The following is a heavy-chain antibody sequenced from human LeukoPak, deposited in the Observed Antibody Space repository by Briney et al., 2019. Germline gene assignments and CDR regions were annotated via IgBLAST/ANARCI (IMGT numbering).Heavy chain of an antibody. CDR1: GFAFHAFD. V-gene: IGHV3-43*02. CDR3: GTWAFYHGLDV. CDR2: IVNDGGKT. D-gene: IGHD1-26*01. Sequence: GGSLRLSCAASGFAFHAFDMYWVRQAPGKGLEWVSRIVNDGGKTYYSDSVRGRFTVSRDNSEDSLHLQMNSLRSDDAALYYCGTWAFYHGLDVWGQGTTVTVSS. J-gene: IGHJ6*02.